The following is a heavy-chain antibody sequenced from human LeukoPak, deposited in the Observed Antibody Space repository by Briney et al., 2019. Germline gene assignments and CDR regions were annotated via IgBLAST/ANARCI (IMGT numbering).Heavy chain of an antibody. Sequence: GGSLRLSCAVSGFTFSDYAMSWVRQAPGKGLECVLAIGASGGDTYYADSVRGRFTVSRDNSKNTLYLQMNSLRAEDTAVYYCAKDVGYRYGYSDYWSQGTLVTVSS. CDR3: AKDVGYRYGYSDY. V-gene: IGHV3-23*01. CDR1: GFTFSDYA. D-gene: IGHD5-18*01. J-gene: IGHJ4*02. CDR2: IGASGGDT.